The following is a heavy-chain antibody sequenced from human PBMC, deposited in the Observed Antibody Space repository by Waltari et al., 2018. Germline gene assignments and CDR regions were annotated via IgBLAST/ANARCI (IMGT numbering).Heavy chain of an antibody. CDR3: ARDLTPKQDDYAFDY. V-gene: IGHV3-30*02. J-gene: IGHJ4*02. CDR1: GFMFRNYG. CDR2: IRFDGSLK. Sequence: QVQLVESGGGVVQRGGSVRLSGVASGFMFRNYGMHWVRQAPGKGLEWVAFIRFDGSLKDYTDSVSGRFTISRDNSKDTLSLQMDSLRAEDTAVYYCARDLTPKQDDYAFDYWGQGALVTVSS. D-gene: IGHD4-17*01.